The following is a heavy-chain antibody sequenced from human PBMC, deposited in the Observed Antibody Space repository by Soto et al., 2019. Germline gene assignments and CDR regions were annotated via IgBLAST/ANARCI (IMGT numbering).Heavy chain of an antibody. J-gene: IGHJ5*02. V-gene: IGHV4-30-4*01. CDR3: AKGGDWFGP. CDR1: GGSISSGDDY. Sequence: LSLTGTVSGGSISSGDDYWNWIRQPPGEGLEWIGYIFYSGTTSYNPSLNRRITMSGYTCKNQFSLKLSSVTAADTAVYCCAKGGDWFGPWGQGTLVTVSS. CDR2: IFYSGTT.